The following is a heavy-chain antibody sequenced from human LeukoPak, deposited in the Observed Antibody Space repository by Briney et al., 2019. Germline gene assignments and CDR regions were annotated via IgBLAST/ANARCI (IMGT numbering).Heavy chain of an antibody. J-gene: IGHJ4*02. V-gene: IGHV3-64D*06. Sequence: PGGSLRLSCSASGFTFSSYAMHWVRQAPGKGLEYVSAISSNWGSTYYADSVKGRFTISRDNSKNTPYLQMSSLRAEDTAVYYCVKDWGNTAMVLYYLDYWGQGTLVTVSS. CDR3: VKDWGNTAMVLYYLDY. CDR2: ISSNWGST. D-gene: IGHD5-18*01. CDR1: GFTFSSYA.